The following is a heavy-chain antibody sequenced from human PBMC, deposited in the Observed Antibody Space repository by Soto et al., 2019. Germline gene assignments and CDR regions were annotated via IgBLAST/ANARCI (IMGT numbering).Heavy chain of an antibody. CDR3: ARAPGYCSGGSCWGADAFDI. Sequence: QVQLQESGPGLVKPSETLSLTCTVSGGSISSYYWSWIRQPPGKGLEWIGYIYYSGSTNYNPSLKSRVTISVDTSKNQFSLKLSSVTAADTAVYYCARAPGYCSGGSCWGADAFDIWGQGTMVTVSS. D-gene: IGHD2-15*01. V-gene: IGHV4-59*01. CDR1: GGSISSYY. J-gene: IGHJ3*02. CDR2: IYYSGST.